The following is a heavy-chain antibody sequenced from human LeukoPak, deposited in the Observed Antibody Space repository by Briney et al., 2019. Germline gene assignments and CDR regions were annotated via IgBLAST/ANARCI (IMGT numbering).Heavy chain of an antibody. Sequence: PSQTLSLTCTVSGGSISSGGCYWSWIRQHPGKGLGWIGYISYSGSTYYNPSLKSRVTISVDTSKNQFSLKLSSVTAADTAVYYCAIRREDYYDSSGYEPPSYYWGQGTLVTVSS. CDR3: AIRREDYYDSSGYEPPSYY. D-gene: IGHD3-22*01. CDR1: GGSISSGGCY. J-gene: IGHJ4*02. V-gene: IGHV4-31*03. CDR2: ISYSGST.